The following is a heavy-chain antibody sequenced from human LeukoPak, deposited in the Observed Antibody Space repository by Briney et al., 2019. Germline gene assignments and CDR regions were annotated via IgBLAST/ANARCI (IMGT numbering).Heavy chain of an antibody. CDR2: IYDSGST. CDR3: ARHGGSYSFDY. V-gene: IGHV4-61*08. CDR1: GGSISSGDYY. J-gene: IGHJ4*02. D-gene: IGHD1-26*01. Sequence: SETLSLTCTVSGGSISSGDYYWSWIRQPPGKGLECIGYIYDSGSTNYNPSLKSRVSISVDTSKNQFTLKLSSVTAADTAVYYCARHGGSYSFDYWGQGALVTVSS.